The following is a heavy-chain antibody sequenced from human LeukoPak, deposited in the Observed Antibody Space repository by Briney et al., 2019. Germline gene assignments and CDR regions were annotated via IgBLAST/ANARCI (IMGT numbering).Heavy chain of an antibody. CDR2: IYPGDSTT. D-gene: IGHD4-17*01. J-gene: IGHJ5*02. CDR3: AKTTVTTKGWDWFDP. Sequence: GESLKISCKVSGYRFTSYWIGWGRQMPGKGLEWMGIIYPGDSTTRHSPSLQGQVHSPADKSNITAYLQWSSLKAAGTAMYYCAKTTVTTKGWDWFDPWGQGTLVTGS. V-gene: IGHV5-51*01. CDR1: GYRFTSYW.